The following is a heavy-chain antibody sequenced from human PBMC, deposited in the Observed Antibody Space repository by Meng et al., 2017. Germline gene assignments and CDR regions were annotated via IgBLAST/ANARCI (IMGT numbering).Heavy chain of an antibody. CDR1: GFIFSNFE. CDR3: ARDFYY. Sequence: HVQLLESGAAAAHAGRSMTLSCAAFGFIFSNFELHWVRQAPVTGLGWVACITKDGSRKYYLGSVRGRFTISRDNSKHTLYLEMNSLRSEDTALYYCARDFYYWGQRTLVTVSS. V-gene: IGHV3-30*16. CDR2: ITKDGSRK. J-gene: IGHJ4*02.